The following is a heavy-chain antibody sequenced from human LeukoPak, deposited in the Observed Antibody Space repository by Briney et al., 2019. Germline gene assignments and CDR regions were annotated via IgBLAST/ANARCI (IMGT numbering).Heavy chain of an antibody. Sequence: ASVNVSCKASGYTYTAYYLHWVRQAPGQGLEWMGWINPNSGGTHYAQKFQGRVTMTRDTSISTVYMELSSLRSDDTAVYYCARVSAGYTSGWPFDYWGQGTLVTVSS. CDR1: GYTYTAYY. D-gene: IGHD6-19*01. CDR3: ARVSAGYTSGWPFDY. J-gene: IGHJ4*02. CDR2: INPNSGGT. V-gene: IGHV1-2*02.